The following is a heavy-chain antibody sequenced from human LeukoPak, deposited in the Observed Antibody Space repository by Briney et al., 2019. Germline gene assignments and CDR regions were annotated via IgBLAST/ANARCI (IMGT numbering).Heavy chain of an antibody. V-gene: IGHV4-59*01. J-gene: IGHJ6*02. D-gene: IGHD2-8*02. Sequence: SETLSLTCTVSGDSISSYYWSWIRQPPGKRLEWIGYIYYTGSTNYNSSLKSRVSISVDTSKSHFSLNLSSVTAADTAVYYCVRSGPYWNYYGMDVWGQGTTVTVSS. CDR3: VRSGPYWNYYGMDV. CDR2: IYYTGST. CDR1: GDSISSYY.